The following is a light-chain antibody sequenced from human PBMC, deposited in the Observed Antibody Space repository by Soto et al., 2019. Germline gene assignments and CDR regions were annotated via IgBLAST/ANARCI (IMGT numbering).Light chain of an antibody. V-gene: IGKV3-15*01. CDR3: QQYSKWPLT. Sequence: EIVLTQSPATLSLSPGERATLSCRASQGIGDTLAWYQHKPGQTPRLLIYGASTRATGIPARFSGSGSGTEFILTISSLQSEDFAVYYCQQYSKWPLTFGGGTKVDIK. CDR2: GAS. CDR1: QGIGDT. J-gene: IGKJ4*01.